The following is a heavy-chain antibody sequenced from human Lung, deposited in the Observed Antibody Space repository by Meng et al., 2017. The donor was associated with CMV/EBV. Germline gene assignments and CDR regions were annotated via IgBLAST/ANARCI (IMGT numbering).Heavy chain of an antibody. CDR3: AKAYSSSWYRENYDY. V-gene: IGHV3-23*01. J-gene: IGHJ4*02. Sequence: GGSLRLXCAASGFTFSNFAMSWVRLPPGKGLQWVSPITASGGSTYYADSVKGRFTVSRDNSKSTLYLQMNSLRAEDTAIYYWAKAYSSSWYRENYDYWGQGXLVTVSS. CDR2: ITASGGST. CDR1: GFTFSNFA. D-gene: IGHD6-13*01.